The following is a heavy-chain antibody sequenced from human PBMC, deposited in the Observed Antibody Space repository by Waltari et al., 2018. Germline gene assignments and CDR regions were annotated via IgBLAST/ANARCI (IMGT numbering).Heavy chain of an antibody. CDR2: IWYDGSNK. V-gene: IGHV3-33*01. D-gene: IGHD1-26*01. J-gene: IGHJ5*02. CDR1: GFTFSSYG. Sequence: QVQLVESGGGVVQPGRSLRLSCAASGFTFSSYGMHWVRQAPGKGLEWVAVIWYDGSNKYYADSGKGRFTISRDNSKNTLYLQMNSLRAEDTAVYYCARGPTGIVGATSWFDPWGQGTLVTVSS. CDR3: ARGPTGIVGATSWFDP.